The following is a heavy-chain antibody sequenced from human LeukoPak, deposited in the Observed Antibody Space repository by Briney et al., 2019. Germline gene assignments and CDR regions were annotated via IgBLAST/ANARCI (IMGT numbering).Heavy chain of an antibody. J-gene: IGHJ6*02. Sequence: GGSLRLSCAASGFTFSSYGMHWVRQAPGKGLEWVAVIWYDGSNKYYADSVKGRFTISRDNSKNTLYLQMNSLRAEDTAVYYCARDILPYYYYGMDVWGQGTTVTVSS. V-gene: IGHV3-33*01. CDR3: ARDILPYYYYGMDV. CDR2: IWYDGSNK. D-gene: IGHD2/OR15-2a*01. CDR1: GFTFSSYG.